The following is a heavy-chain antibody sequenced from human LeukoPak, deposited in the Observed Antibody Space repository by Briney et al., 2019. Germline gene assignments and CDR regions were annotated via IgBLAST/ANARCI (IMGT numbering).Heavy chain of an antibody. CDR1: GASISGSGYY. Sequence: SETLSLTCAVSGASISGSGYYWGWIRQPPGKGLEWIGNIYSSGSTYYNASLQSRVTISIDTSKDQFSLRLSSVTAADTAMYYCVKSGGYGLIDYWGQGTRVTVSS. CDR3: VKSGGYGLIDY. J-gene: IGHJ4*02. D-gene: IGHD1-26*01. CDR2: IYSSGST. V-gene: IGHV4-39*01.